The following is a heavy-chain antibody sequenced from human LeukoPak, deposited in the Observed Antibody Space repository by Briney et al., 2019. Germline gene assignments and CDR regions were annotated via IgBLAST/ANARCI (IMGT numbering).Heavy chain of an antibody. CDR3: ARAVGVTIFGVVNRNHWFDP. V-gene: IGHV1-46*01. J-gene: IGHJ5*02. Sequence: ASVKVSCKASGYTFTSYYMHWVRQAPGQGLEWMGIINPSGGSTSYAQKFQGRVTMTRDMSTSTVYMELSSLRSEDTAVYYCARAVGVTIFGVVNRNHWFDPWGQGTLVTVSS. CDR1: GYTFTSYY. CDR2: INPSGGST. D-gene: IGHD3-3*01.